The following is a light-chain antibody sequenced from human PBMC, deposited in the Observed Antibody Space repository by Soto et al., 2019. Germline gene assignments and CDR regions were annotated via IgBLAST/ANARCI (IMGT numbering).Light chain of an antibody. CDR2: DAS. CDR1: QRVSSY. J-gene: IGKJ2*01. Sequence: EIVLTQSPATLSLSPGERATLSCRASQRVSSYLAWYQQKPGQAPRLLIYDASNRATGIPARFSGSGSGTDCTRTISSLEPEDFAVYYCQRRSNWPFFGQGTKLEIK. V-gene: IGKV3-11*01. CDR3: QRRSNWPF.